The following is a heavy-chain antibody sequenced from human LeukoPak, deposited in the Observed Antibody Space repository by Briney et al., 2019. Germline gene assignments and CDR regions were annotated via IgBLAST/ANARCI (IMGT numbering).Heavy chain of an antibody. CDR1: GFTFSSYS. V-gene: IGHV3-21*01. Sequence: PGGSLRLSCAASGFTFSSYSMNWVHQAPGKGLEWVSSISSSSSYIYYADSVKGRFTISRDNAKNSLYLQMNSLRAEDTAVYYCARDRYGSGSYLRGYYYGMDVWGQGTTVTVSS. CDR3: ARDRYGSGSYLRGYYYGMDV. D-gene: IGHD3-10*01. J-gene: IGHJ6*02. CDR2: ISSSSSYI.